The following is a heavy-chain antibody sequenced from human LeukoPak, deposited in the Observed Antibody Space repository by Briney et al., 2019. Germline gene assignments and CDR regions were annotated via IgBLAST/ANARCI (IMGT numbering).Heavy chain of an antibody. D-gene: IGHD3/OR15-3a*01. V-gene: IGHV3-11*06. J-gene: IGHJ1*01. Sequence: GGSLRLSCAASGFSFSNYYMSWIRQTPEEGLEWLSYISSSSDYKNYADSLKGRFTISRDNAKNSVYLQMNSLRAEDTAVYYCARQGLYDSSDFWTFQHWGQGTLVTVSS. CDR3: ARQGLYDSSDFWTFQH. CDR2: ISSSSDYK. CDR1: GFSFSNYY.